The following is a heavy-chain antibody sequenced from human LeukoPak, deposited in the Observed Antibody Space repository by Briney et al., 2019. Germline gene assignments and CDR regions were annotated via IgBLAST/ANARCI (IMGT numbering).Heavy chain of an antibody. CDR3: ARESMVRGVMAPHNWFDP. Sequence: PSETLSLTCTVSGGSISSYYWSWIRQPPGKGLEWIGYIYYSGSTNYNPSLKSRVTISVDTSKNQFSLKLSSVTAADTAVYYCARESMVRGVMAPHNWFDPWGQGTLVTVSS. D-gene: IGHD3-10*01. J-gene: IGHJ5*02. CDR2: IYYSGST. V-gene: IGHV4-59*01. CDR1: GGSISSYY.